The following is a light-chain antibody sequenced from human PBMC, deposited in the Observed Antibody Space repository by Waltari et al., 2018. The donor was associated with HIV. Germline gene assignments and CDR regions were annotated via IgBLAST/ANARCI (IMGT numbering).Light chain of an antibody. CDR2: RND. V-gene: IGLV1-47*01. CDR3: ASWDDGLSGHV. J-gene: IGLJ1*01. Sequence: QSGLTPPPSLSGTTGQPPTIPRSGNNSHIGRHYVFWYRQVPGTAPSLLVYRNDQRPAGVVDRFSGSRSGASASLVIGGLRVEDEADYYCASWDDGLSGHVFGGGTTVSV. CDR1: NSHIGRHY.